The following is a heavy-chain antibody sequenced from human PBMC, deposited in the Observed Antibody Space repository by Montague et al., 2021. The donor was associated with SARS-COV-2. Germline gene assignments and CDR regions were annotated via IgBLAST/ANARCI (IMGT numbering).Heavy chain of an antibody. D-gene: IGHD3-3*01. V-gene: IGHV4-61*01. Sequence: SETLSLTCTVSGGSVNSGSYHWNWIRQPPGKGLEWIGYIYYSGSTSYNPSLKSRVTISLDTSKNQFSLNLTSVTAADTALYFCARELEIHDFLSGYYIGDWGLGTLVTVSS. CDR1: GGSVNSGSYH. J-gene: IGHJ4*02. CDR3: ARELEIHDFLSGYYIGD. CDR2: IYYSGST.